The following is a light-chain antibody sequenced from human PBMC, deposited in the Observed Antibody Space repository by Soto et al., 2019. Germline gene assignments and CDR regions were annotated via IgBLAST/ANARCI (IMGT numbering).Light chain of an antibody. CDR1: QSVSNNY. CDR3: EQYGSSGR. V-gene: IGKV3-20*01. J-gene: IGKJ1*01. Sequence: EVGLTQSPGTLSLSPGERATLSFRASQSVSNNYLAWYQQKPGEAPRLLIYGASNTATGIPDRLSGSGSGTDFTLPIRRLEPEDFPVYYCEQYGSSGRFGQGSKADI. CDR2: GAS.